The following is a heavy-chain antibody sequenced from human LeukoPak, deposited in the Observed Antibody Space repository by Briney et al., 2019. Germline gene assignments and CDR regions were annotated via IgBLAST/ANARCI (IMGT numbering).Heavy chain of an antibody. CDR3: ARASRGYSTFHLNFDY. V-gene: IGHV3-7*01. CDR1: GFTFSDYF. Sequence: GGSLRLSCAASGFTFSDYFMNWVRQAPGKGLEWVANIKQDGSEKYYVDSVRGRFTISRDTAKNSLYLQMNSLRAEDTAVYYCARASRGYSTFHLNFDYWGQGTLVTVSS. J-gene: IGHJ4*02. CDR2: IKQDGSEK. D-gene: IGHD5-18*01.